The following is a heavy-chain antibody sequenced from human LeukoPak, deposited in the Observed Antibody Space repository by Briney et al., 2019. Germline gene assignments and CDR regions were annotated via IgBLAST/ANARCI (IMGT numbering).Heavy chain of an antibody. CDR1: GFTFSSYA. CDR2: ISGSGGST. J-gene: IGHJ4*02. Sequence: GGSLRLSCAASGFTFSSYAMSWVRQAPGKGLEWVSAISGSGGSTYYADSVKGRFTISRDNSKNTLYLQMNSLRAEDTAVYYCAKTPGYSYGTRQNYFDYWGQGTLVTVSP. CDR3: AKTPGYSYGTRQNYFDY. V-gene: IGHV3-23*01. D-gene: IGHD5-18*01.